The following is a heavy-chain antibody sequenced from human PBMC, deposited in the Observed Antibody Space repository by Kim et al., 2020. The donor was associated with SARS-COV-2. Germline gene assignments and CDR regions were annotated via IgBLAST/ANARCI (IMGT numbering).Heavy chain of an antibody. CDR3: ARGGSGYTSV. D-gene: IGHD5-18*01. J-gene: IGHJ3*01. CDR2: INADGTYT. Sequence: GGSLRLSCAASGFTFSSNWMHWVRQGPGKGLVWVSRINADGTYTTYAESVRGRFTISRDNAKNTVFLQMNSLRAEVTAVYYCARGGSGYTSVWGHGTKVTVSS. CDR1: GFTFSSNW. V-gene: IGHV3-74*01.